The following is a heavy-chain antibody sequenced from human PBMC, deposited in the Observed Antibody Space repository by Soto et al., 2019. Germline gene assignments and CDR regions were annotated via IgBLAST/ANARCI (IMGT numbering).Heavy chain of an antibody. CDR1: GFPFRSYS. D-gene: IGHD5-18*01. CDR3: ARHGPHGRIQVGYYYGMDV. V-gene: IGHV3-48*02. CDR2: ISGSSSII. Sequence: PGGSLILSSAASGFPFRSYSMNWVRQEPGRGPEWLSYISGSSSIIYYADSVKGRFTASRDNARNSVYLQLSSLRDDDTAVYYCARHGPHGRIQVGYYYGMDVWGQGTTVTVSS. J-gene: IGHJ6*02.